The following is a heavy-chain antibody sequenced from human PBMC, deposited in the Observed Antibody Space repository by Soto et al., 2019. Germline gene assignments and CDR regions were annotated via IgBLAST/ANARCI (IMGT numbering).Heavy chain of an antibody. CDR3: ARVRSSGREFDY. J-gene: IGHJ4*02. CDR2: VDPRDGST. CDR1: GYIFTTYS. D-gene: IGHD6-25*01. Sequence: QVQLVQSGAEMKRPGASVILSCKASGYIFTTYSIHWVRQTAGQGLEWMAKVDPRDGSTGYAQKFRGGVSLARDTSTGTVSMEVSSLTSDDTATYYCARVRSSGREFDYWGQGTQVTVSS. V-gene: IGHV1-46*01.